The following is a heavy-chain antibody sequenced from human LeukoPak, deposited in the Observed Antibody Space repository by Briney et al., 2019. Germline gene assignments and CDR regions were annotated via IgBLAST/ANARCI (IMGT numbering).Heavy chain of an antibody. CDR1: GYTFTSYG. V-gene: IGHV1-18*01. J-gene: IGHJ4*02. D-gene: IGHD3-3*01. CDR3: ARDSYDFWSGYSFAFDY. CDR2: ISAYNGNT. Sequence: ASVKVSCKASGYTFTSYGISWVRQAPGQGLEWMGWISAYNGNTNYAQKLQGRVTMTTDTSTSTAYMELRSLRSDDTAVYYCARDSYDFWSGYSFAFDYWGQGTLVTVSS.